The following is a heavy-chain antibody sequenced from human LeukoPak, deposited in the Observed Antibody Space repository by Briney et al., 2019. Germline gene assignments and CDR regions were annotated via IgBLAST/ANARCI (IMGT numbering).Heavy chain of an antibody. D-gene: IGHD6-19*01. J-gene: IGHJ4*02. V-gene: IGHV4-4*07. CDR1: GASISTYY. CDR2: IYSSGTT. Sequence: SETLSLTCTVSGASISTYYWSWVRQPAGKGLEWVGRIYSSGTTNYNPSLKSRISMSVDTCRNQFSLNLTSVTAADTAVYYCASSSGWYFDDWGQGTLVTVSS. CDR3: ASSSGWYFDD.